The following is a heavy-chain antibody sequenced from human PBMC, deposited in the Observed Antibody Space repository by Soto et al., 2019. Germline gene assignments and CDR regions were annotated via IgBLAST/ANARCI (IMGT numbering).Heavy chain of an antibody. CDR1: GYTFTGYY. V-gene: IGHV1-2*04. J-gene: IGHJ4*02. CDR2: INPNSGGT. CDR3: ARGGFDSSGYPTYFDY. D-gene: IGHD3-22*01. Sequence: QVQLVQSGAEVKKPGASVKVSCKASGYTFTGYYMHWVRQAPGQGLEWMGWINPNSGGTNYAQKFQGWVTMTRDTSISNAYMELSRLRADDTAVYYCARGGFDSSGYPTYFDYWGQGTLVTVSS.